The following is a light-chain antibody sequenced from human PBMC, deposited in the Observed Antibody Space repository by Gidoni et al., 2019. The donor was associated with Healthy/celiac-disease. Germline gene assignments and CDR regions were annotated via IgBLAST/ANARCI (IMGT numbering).Light chain of an antibody. Sequence: EIVMTQSPATLSVSPGERATLSCRASQSVSSNLAWYQQKPGQAPRLIIYGASTRATGIPARFSGSGSGTEFTLPISSLQSEDFAVYYCQQYNNWPRITFGQGTRLEIK. CDR1: QSVSSN. J-gene: IGKJ5*01. CDR2: GAS. CDR3: QQYNNWPRIT. V-gene: IGKV3D-15*01.